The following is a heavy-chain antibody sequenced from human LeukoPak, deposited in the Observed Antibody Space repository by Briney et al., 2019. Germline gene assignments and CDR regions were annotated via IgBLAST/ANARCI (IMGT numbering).Heavy chain of an antibody. CDR1: GYIFTGYY. V-gene: IGHV1-2*02. D-gene: IGHD6-19*01. CDR2: IHPNSGAT. J-gene: IGHJ4*02. Sequence: ASVKVSCKASGYIFTGYYIHWVRQAPGQGLECMGWIHPNSGATNYAQNFQGRVTMTRDTSISTVYMELSSLRSDDTAVYYCARLPIGVAGTVDYWGQGTLVTVSS. CDR3: ARLPIGVAGTVDY.